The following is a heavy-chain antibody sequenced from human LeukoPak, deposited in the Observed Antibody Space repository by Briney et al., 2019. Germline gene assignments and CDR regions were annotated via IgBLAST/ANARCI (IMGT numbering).Heavy chain of an antibody. CDR1: GFTFSSYN. V-gene: IGHV3-21*01. Sequence: GGSLRLSCAASGFTFSSYNVNWVRQVPGKGLEWVSSITSSSTYMFYADSVKGRFTISRDNAQNSLYLQINSLRAEDTAVYYCARDPYSGRYGDYYYYYMDVWGKGTTVTISS. J-gene: IGHJ6*03. CDR2: ITSSSTYM. D-gene: IGHD1-26*01. CDR3: ARDPYSGRYGDYYYYYMDV.